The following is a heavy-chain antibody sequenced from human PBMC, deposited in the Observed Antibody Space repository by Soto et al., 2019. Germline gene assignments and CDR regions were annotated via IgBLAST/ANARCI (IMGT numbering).Heavy chain of an antibody. V-gene: IGHV3-21*01. CDR3: ARAIHYYDGSGFYEANYFDY. Sequence: KPGGSLRLSCAASGFSFNLYNMNWVRQAPGKGLEWVSSITSISTYIYYADSVKGRFTISRDNAKNSLYLQMNDLRAEDTAVYYCARAIHYYDGSGFYEANYFDYWGQGALVTVSS. J-gene: IGHJ4*02. CDR2: ITSISTYI. CDR1: GFSFNLYN. D-gene: IGHD3-22*01.